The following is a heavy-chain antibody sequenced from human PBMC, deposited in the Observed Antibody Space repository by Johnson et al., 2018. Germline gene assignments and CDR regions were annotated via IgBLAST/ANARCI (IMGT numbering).Heavy chain of an antibody. V-gene: IGHV3-9*01. CDR1: GFTFDDYA. D-gene: IGHD6-6*01. Sequence: VQLVESGGGLVQXGRSLRLSCAASGFTFDDYAMHWVRQAPGKGLEWVSGISWNSGSIGYADSVKGRFPISRDNAKNSLYLQMNSLRAEDTALYYCAKAIAARRCCYYYYGMDVWGQGTTVTVSS. J-gene: IGHJ6*02. CDR3: AKAIAARRCCYYYYGMDV. CDR2: ISWNSGSI.